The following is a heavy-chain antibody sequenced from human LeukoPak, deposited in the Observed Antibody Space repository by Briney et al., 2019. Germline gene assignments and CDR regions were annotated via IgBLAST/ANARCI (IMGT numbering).Heavy chain of an antibody. CDR1: GGSISSYY. V-gene: IGHV4-59*01. CDR3: ASGAVAGIFDY. CDR2: IYYSGST. J-gene: IGHJ4*02. D-gene: IGHD6-19*01. Sequence: SETLSLTCTVSGGSISSYYWSWIRQPPGKGLEWIGYIYYSGSTNYDPSLKSRVTISVDTSKNQFSLKLSSVTAADTAVYYCASGAVAGIFDYWGQGTLVTVSS.